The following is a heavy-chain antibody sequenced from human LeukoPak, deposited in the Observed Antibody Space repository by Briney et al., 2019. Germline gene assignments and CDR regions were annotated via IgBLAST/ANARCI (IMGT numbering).Heavy chain of an antibody. CDR3: AKLPTAKGIFY. CDR1: GFSFSVSG. CDR2: IRFDGSTQ. Sequence: GGSLRLSCAASGFSFSVSGMHWIRQAPGKGLEWLTFIRFDGSTQYYADSVKGRFTISRDNSKNTLYLQMNNLGIEDTAVYYCAKLPTAKGIFYWGQGTLVTVSS. V-gene: IGHV3-30*02. J-gene: IGHJ4*02.